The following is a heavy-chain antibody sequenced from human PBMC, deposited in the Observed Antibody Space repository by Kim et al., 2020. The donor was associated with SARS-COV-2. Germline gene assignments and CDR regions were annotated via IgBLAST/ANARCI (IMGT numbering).Heavy chain of an antibody. Sequence: SETLSLTCAVYGGSFSGYHWCWIRQPPGKGLEWIGEINHSGSIKYNPSLKSRVTISIDTSKNQFSLKLTSVTAADTGFYFCARGRGVVVPSPILCIGPRYDYFRMDVWGHGTPVTVSS. CDR3: ARGRGVVVPSPILCIGPRYDYFRMDV. D-gene: IGHD2-2*02. CDR1: GGSFSGYH. CDR2: INHSGSI. J-gene: IGHJ6*02. V-gene: IGHV4-34*01.